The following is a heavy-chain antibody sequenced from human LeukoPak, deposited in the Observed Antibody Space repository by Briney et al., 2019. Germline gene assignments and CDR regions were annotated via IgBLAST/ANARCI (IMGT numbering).Heavy chain of an antibody. CDR1: GSTFSSYA. V-gene: IGHV3-64*01. CDR3: ARDKVGAGDY. Sequence: GGSLRLSCAASGSTFSSYAMHWVRQAPGKGLEYVSAINSNGGSTYYANSVKGRFTISRDNSKNTLYLQMGSLRAEDMAVYYCARDKVGAGDYWGQGTLVTVSS. J-gene: IGHJ4*02. CDR2: INSNGGST. D-gene: IGHD1-26*01.